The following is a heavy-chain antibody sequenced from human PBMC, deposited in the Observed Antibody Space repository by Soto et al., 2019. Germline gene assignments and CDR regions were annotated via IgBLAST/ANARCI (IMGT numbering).Heavy chain of an antibody. CDR3: ARDPGKGWGSLFVDKNYYYYGMDV. V-gene: IGHV1-69*06. CDR2: IMPMFGTA. CDR1: GDTFSSYT. J-gene: IGHJ6*02. D-gene: IGHD3-16*01. Sequence: QVQLVQSGAEVKKPGSSVKVSCKASGDTFSSYTISWVRQAPGQGLEWMGGIMPMFGTANYAQKFLGRVTITADKSTSTAYMHLSSLRSEDTAVYYCARDPGKGWGSLFVDKNYYYYGMDVWGQGTTVTVSS.